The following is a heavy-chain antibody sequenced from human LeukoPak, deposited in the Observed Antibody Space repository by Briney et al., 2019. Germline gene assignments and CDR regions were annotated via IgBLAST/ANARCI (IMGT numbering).Heavy chain of an antibody. V-gene: IGHV1-69*13. CDR3: ATDLSSTEVLGVPFDY. J-gene: IGHJ4*02. D-gene: IGHD2-2*01. CDR2: IIPIFGTA. CDR1: GGTFSSYA. Sequence: ASVKVSCKASGGTFSSYAISWVRQAPGQGLEWMGGIIPIFGTANYAQKFQGRVTITADESTSTAYMELSSLRSEDTAVYYCATDLSSTEVLGVPFDYWGQGTLVTVSS.